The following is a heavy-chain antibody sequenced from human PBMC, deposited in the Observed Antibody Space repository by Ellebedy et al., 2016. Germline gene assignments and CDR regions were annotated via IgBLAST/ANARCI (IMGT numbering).Heavy chain of an antibody. J-gene: IGHJ4*02. CDR1: GFTFSSYG. CDR2: ISYDGSNK. D-gene: IGHD4-23*01. Sequence: GGSLRLSXAASGFTFSSYGMHWVRQAPGKGLEWVAVISYDGSNKYYADSVKGRFTISRDNSKNTLYLQMNSLRAEDTAVYYCAKDQGYGGNEGTDYWGQGTLVTVSS. CDR3: AKDQGYGGNEGTDY. V-gene: IGHV3-30*18.